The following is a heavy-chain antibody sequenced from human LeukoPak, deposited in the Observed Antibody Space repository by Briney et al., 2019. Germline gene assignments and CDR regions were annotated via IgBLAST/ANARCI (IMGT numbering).Heavy chain of an antibody. Sequence: SETLSLTRAVYGGSLSGYYWRWIRPPPGKGLEWIGEINHSGSTNYNPSLKSRVTISVDTSKNQFSLQLSSVTAADTAVYYCARDQQRPDYYYYGMDVWGKGTTVTVSS. CDR3: ARDQQRPDYYYYGMDV. J-gene: IGHJ6*04. CDR1: GGSLSGYY. V-gene: IGHV4-34*01. D-gene: IGHD6-25*01. CDR2: INHSGST.